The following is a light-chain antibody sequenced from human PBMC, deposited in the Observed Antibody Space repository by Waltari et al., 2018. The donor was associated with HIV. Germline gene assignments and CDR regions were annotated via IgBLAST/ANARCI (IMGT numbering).Light chain of an antibody. CDR2: DVT. Sequence: QSVLTQPASVSGAPGHSITISCTGTASDFGDYTYVSWYQQLPGKAPKLVFYDVTQRPSGISHRFAGSRSGTTASLTISGLQAEDEADYYCSSYARNSPWLFGGGTKLTVL. CDR3: SSYARNSPWL. J-gene: IGLJ2*01. V-gene: IGLV2-14*03. CDR1: ASDFGDYTY.